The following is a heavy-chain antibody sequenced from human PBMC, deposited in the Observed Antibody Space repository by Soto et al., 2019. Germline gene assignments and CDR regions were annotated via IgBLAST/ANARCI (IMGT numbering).Heavy chain of an antibody. Sequence: QVQLVESGGGVVQPGRSLRLSCVASGFTFSNNGIHWVRQAPGKGLEWVAVISSDGSKKYYADSVKGRFTIARDNSTNTLYLQMNSLRAEETAVYYCAMNLSVGSSRFDYWGQGTLVTGSA. V-gene: IGHV3-30*03. D-gene: IGHD2-15*01. CDR1: GFTFSNNG. CDR3: AMNLSVGSSRFDY. J-gene: IGHJ4*02. CDR2: ISSDGSKK.